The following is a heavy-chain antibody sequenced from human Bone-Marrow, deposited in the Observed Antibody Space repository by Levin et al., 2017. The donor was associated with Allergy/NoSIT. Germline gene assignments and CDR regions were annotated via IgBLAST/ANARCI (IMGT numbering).Heavy chain of an antibody. CDR1: GFTFSSYG. V-gene: IGHV3-33*01. CDR2: IWYDGSNK. CDR3: ARRSRYGSGRGAFDI. Sequence: GGSLRLSCAASGFTFSSYGMHWVRQAPGKGLEWVAVIWYDGSNKYYADSVKGRFTISRDNSKNTLYLQMNSLRAEDTAVYYCARRSRYGSGRGAFDIWGQGTMVTVSS. J-gene: IGHJ3*02. D-gene: IGHD3-10*01.